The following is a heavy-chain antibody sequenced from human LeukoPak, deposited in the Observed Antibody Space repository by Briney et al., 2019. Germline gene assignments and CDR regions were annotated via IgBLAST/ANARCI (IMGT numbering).Heavy chain of an antibody. Sequence: SETLSLTCTVSGGSISSYYWSWIRQPPGKGLEWIGYIYYSGSTNYNPSLKSRVTISVGTSKNQFSLKLSSVTAADTAVYYCARDLRSTSCYDYWGQGTLVTVSS. CDR1: GGSISSYY. J-gene: IGHJ4*02. V-gene: IGHV4-59*01. D-gene: IGHD2-2*01. CDR3: ARDLRSTSCYDY. CDR2: IYYSGST.